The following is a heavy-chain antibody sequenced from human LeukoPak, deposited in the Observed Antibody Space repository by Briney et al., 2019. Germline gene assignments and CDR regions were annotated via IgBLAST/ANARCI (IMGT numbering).Heavy chain of an antibody. D-gene: IGHD3-22*01. CDR2: IRSRTYGGTT. J-gene: IGHJ4*02. CDR3: ARAYESMGYYQSY. V-gene: IGHV3-49*04. Sequence: PGGSLRLSCTASGFTFGDYALSWVRQAPGKGLEWLGFIRSRTYGGTTEYAASVKGRFTVSRDDSKSIAYLQMDSLISEDAAVYYCARAYESMGYYQSYWGQGTLVTVSS. CDR1: GFTFGDYA.